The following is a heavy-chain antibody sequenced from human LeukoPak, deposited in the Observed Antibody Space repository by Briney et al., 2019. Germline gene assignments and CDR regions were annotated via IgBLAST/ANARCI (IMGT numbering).Heavy chain of an antibody. J-gene: IGHJ6*03. CDR2: ISYDGSNK. V-gene: IGHV3-30*04. D-gene: IGHD2-8*01. Sequence: GGSLRLSCAASGFTFSSYAMHWVRQAPGKGLEWVAVISYDGSNKYYADSVKGRFTISIDNSKNTLYLQMNSLRAEDTAVYYCAKTFQWYYMDVWGKGTTVTISS. CDR3: AKTFQWYYMDV. CDR1: GFTFSSYA.